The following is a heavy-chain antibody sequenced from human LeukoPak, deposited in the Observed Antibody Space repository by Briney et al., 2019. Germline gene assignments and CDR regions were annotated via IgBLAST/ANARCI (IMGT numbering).Heavy chain of an antibody. CDR1: GGSISSYY. CDR3: ARDTPMTTVLDY. Sequence: SETLSLTCTVSGGSISSYYWSWIRQPPGKGLGWIGYIYYSGSTNYNPSLKSRVTISVDTSKNQFSLKLSSVTAADTAVYYCARDTPMTTVLDYWGQGTLVTVSS. V-gene: IGHV4-59*01. J-gene: IGHJ4*02. CDR2: IYYSGST. D-gene: IGHD4-17*01.